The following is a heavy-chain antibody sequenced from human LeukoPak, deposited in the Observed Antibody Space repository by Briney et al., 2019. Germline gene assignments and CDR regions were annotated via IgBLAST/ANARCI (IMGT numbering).Heavy chain of an antibody. D-gene: IGHD4-17*01. CDR3: ARHSGDDYGSWFDP. CDR1: GGSFSGYY. CDR2: INHSGST. V-gene: IGHV4-34*01. J-gene: IGHJ5*02. Sequence: KPSETLSLTCAVYGGSFSGYYWSWIRQPPGKGLEWIGEINHSGSTNYNPSLKSRVTISVDTSKNQFSLKLSSVTAADTAVYYCARHSGDDYGSWFDPWGQGTLVTVSS.